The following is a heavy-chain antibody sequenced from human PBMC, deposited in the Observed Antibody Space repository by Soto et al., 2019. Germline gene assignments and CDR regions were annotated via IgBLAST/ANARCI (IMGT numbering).Heavy chain of an antibody. CDR3: ARVVRGGGNPSKGYYGMDV. CDR1: GGTFSSYA. J-gene: IGHJ6*02. Sequence: SVKVSCKASGGTFSSYAISWVRQAPGQGLEWMGGIIPIFGTANYAQKFQGRVTITADESTSTAYMELSSLRSEDTAVYYCARVVRGGGNPSKGYYGMDVWGQGTTVTVS. D-gene: IGHD2-15*01. CDR2: IIPIFGTA. V-gene: IGHV1-69*13.